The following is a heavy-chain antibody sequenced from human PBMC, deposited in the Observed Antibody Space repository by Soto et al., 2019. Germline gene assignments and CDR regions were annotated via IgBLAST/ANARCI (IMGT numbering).Heavy chain of an antibody. V-gene: IGHV3-30*03. J-gene: IGHJ4*02. CDR2: ISIRGGDE. Sequence: QVQLVESGGGVVQPGKSLRLSCAASGFTFSSYAMHWARQAPGKGLEWVTVISIRGGDEYYAESVRGRFTISRDDSKNTLYLQMDSLRVEDTAVYYCARGTIVARQHLDYWSQGTLLTVSS. CDR1: GFTFSSYA. D-gene: IGHD6-6*01. CDR3: ARGTIVARQHLDY.